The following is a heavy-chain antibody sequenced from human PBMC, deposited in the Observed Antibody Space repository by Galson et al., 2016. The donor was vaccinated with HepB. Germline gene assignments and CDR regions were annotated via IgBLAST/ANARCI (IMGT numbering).Heavy chain of an antibody. V-gene: IGHV3-30*04. J-gene: IGHJ6*02. Sequence: SLRLSCAGSGFTLSTYAMHWVRQAPGKGLEWVAVISYDGSKTYYADAVKGRFTISRDNSKNTMYLHMNSLRPEDTAMYYCARDEATILSYYYRMDVWGQGTTVTVSS. CDR2: ISYDGSKT. D-gene: IGHD5-12*01. CDR3: ARDEATILSYYYRMDV. CDR1: GFTLSTYA.